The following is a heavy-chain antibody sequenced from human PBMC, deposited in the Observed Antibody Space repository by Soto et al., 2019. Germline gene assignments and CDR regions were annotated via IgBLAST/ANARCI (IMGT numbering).Heavy chain of an antibody. CDR1: SGSLSGYY. CDR2: ISHIGIT. V-gene: IGHV4-34*01. Sequence: LSLTCAVQSGSLSGYYWSWIRQPPGKGLEWIGEISHIGITNYNPSLKSRVTISVDPSNNQLSLQLNSVTPDDTAVYYCVRLVGNSWLDSWGPGTLVTVSS. J-gene: IGHJ5*01. CDR3: VRLVGNSWLDS. D-gene: IGHD2-2*01.